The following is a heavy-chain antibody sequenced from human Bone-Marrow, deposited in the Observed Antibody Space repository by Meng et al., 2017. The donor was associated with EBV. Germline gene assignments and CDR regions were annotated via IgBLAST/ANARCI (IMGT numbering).Heavy chain of an antibody. Sequence: VESGGGLVQRWGSLSLSCAASGLTFSSYWMHWVRQAPGKGLVWVSRINSDGSSTSYADSVKGRFTISRDNAKNTLYLQMNSLRAEDTAVYYCARDWRGVGGSYWGQGTLVTVSS. V-gene: IGHV3-74*01. CDR2: INSDGSST. D-gene: IGHD3-3*01. CDR3: ARDWRGVGGSY. CDR1: GLTFSSYW. J-gene: IGHJ4*02.